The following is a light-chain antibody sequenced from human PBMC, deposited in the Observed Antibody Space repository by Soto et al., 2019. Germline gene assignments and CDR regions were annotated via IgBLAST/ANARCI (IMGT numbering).Light chain of an antibody. Sequence: QLVLTQSPSDSASLGASVKLTCTLSSGHSNYAIAWHQQQPEKGPRYLMKVNSDGSHRKGDGIPDRFSGSSSGAQRYLTISSLQSEDEADYYCQTWGTGIRVFGTGTKLTVL. CDR1: SGHSNYA. CDR3: QTWGTGIRV. CDR2: VNSDGSH. V-gene: IGLV4-69*01. J-gene: IGLJ1*01.